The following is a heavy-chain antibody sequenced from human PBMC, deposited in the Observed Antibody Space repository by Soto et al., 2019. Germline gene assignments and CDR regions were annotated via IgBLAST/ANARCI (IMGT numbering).Heavy chain of an antibody. CDR3: ARDDCSSTSCYTGTYYYYGMDV. D-gene: IGHD2-2*02. CDR1: GFTFSSYA. CDR2: ISGSGGST. J-gene: IGHJ6*02. V-gene: IGHV3-23*01. Sequence: GGSLSLSCAASGFTFSSYAMSWVRQAPGKGLEWVSAISGSGGSTYYADSVKGRFTISRDNSKNTLYLQMNSLRAEDTAVYYCARDDCSSTSCYTGTYYYYGMDVWGQGTTVTVSS.